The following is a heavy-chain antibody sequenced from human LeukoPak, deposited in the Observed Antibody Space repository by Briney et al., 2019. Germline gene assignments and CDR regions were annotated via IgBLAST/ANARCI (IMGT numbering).Heavy chain of an antibody. CDR1: GFTFSSYA. CDR3: LVPAAIGYGMDV. Sequence: AGGSLRLSCAASGFTFSSYAMHWVRQAPGKGLEWVAVISYDGSNKYYADSVKGRFTISRDNSKNTLYLQMNSLRAEGTAVYYCLVPAAIGYGMDVWGQGATVTVSS. J-gene: IGHJ6*02. V-gene: IGHV3-30-3*01. D-gene: IGHD2-2*02. CDR2: ISYDGSNK.